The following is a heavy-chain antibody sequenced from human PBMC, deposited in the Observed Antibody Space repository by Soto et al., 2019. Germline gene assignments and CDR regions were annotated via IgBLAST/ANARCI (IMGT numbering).Heavy chain of an antibody. Sequence: ASVKVSCKASGYTFTSYAMHSVRQAPGQRLEWMGWINAGNGNTKYSQKYQGRVTITKDTSASTTYMELSSLRSEDTAEYYYGRADIVVVPAAMGYYYYGMDVWGQGTTVTVSS. CDR3: GRADIVVVPAAMGYYYYGMDV. V-gene: IGHV1-3*01. CDR1: GYTFTSYA. CDR2: INAGNGNT. D-gene: IGHD2-2*01. J-gene: IGHJ6*02.